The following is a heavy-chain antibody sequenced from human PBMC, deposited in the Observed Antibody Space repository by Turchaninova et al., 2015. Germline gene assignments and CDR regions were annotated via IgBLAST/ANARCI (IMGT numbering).Heavy chain of an antibody. CDR2: FYNSGST. CDR1: SASLSTYY. CDR3: AAAATWLSFDY. J-gene: IGHJ4*02. Sequence: QVQVQESGPGLVKPSETLSLTCTVPSASLSTYYCNWVRQTPGKGLEWIGSFYNSGSTNYNPSLRSRVTISVDTSKNQFSLKLTSVTAADTAVYYCAAAATWLSFDYWGQGSLVTVSS. V-gene: IGHV4-59*01. D-gene: IGHD6-19*01.